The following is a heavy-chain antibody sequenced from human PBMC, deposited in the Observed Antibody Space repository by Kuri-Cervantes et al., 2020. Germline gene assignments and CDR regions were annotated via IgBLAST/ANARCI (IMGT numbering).Heavy chain of an antibody. V-gene: IGHV4-4*09. CDR3: ARQEGEDGESY. J-gene: IGHJ4*02. Sequence: GSLRLSCTVSGDSMSNYYWNWFRQPPGKGLEWIGHIYTSGSTDYNPSLKSRVTISVDTSKNQFSLKLSSVTAADTAVYYCARQEGEDGESYWGQGTLVTVSS. CDR1: GDSMSNYY. CDR2: IYTSGST. D-gene: IGHD4-17*01.